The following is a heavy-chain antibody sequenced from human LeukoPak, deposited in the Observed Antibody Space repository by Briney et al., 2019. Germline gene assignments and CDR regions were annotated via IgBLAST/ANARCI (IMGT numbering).Heavy chain of an antibody. J-gene: IGHJ4*02. V-gene: IGHV1-2*02. D-gene: IGHD2-21*02. CDR3: ARDNLAYCGGDCSLDY. Sequence: VASVKVSCKASGYTFTGYYMHWVRHAPGQGLGWMGCINPNSGGTNYAQKFKGRVTMTRDTSISTAYMELSRLRSADTAVYYCARDNLAYCGGDCSLDYWGQGTLVTVSS. CDR1: GYTFTGYY. CDR2: INPNSGGT.